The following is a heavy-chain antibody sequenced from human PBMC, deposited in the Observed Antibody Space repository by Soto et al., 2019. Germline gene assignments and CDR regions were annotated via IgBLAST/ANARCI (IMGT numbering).Heavy chain of an antibody. CDR1: GFTFSSYA. CDR2: ISYDGSNK. Sequence: QVQLVESGGGVVQPGRSLRLSCAASGFTFSSYAMHWVRQAPGKGLEWVAVISYDGSNKYYADSVKGRFTISRDNSKNMLYLHMNSLRAEDTAVYYCARETGSGWFFDYWGQGTLVTVSA. V-gene: IGHV3-30-3*01. J-gene: IGHJ4*02. D-gene: IGHD6-19*01. CDR3: ARETGSGWFFDY.